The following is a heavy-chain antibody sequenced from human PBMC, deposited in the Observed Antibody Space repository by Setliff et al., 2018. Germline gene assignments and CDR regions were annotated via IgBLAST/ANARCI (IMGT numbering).Heavy chain of an antibody. D-gene: IGHD2-21*02. CDR2: ISPHTGNT. CDR1: GYAFSDYG. CDR3: SRLVRFCTAVACQRLSGEEV. J-gene: IGHJ4*02. Sequence: ASVKVSCKASGYAFSDYGVTWVRQAPGQGLEWVGWISPHTGNTYYAPNFEGRVSLTTDTSTSTAYMELRSLRPDDAAVYFCSRLVRFCTAVACQRLSGEEVWGQGTLVTVSS. V-gene: IGHV1-18*01.